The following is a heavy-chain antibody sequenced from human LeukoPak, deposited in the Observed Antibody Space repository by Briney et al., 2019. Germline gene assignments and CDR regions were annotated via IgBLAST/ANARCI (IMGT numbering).Heavy chain of an antibody. CDR2: SNAGNGNT. D-gene: IGHD3-22*01. CDR1: GYTFTSYA. CDR3: ARAYNYYDSSGYYLGYYFDY. Sequence: ASVKVSCKASGYTFTSYAMLWVRQAPGQRLEWIGWSNAGNGNTKYSQEFQGRVTITRDTSASTAYMELSSLRSEDMAVYYCARAYNYYDSSGYYLGYYFDYWGQGTLVTVSS. V-gene: IGHV1-3*02. J-gene: IGHJ4*02.